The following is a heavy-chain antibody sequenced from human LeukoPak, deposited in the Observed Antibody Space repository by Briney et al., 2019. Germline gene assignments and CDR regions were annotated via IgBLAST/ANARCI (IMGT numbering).Heavy chain of an antibody. V-gene: IGHV3-30-3*01. CDR2: ISYNGNNK. D-gene: IGHD2-21*02. J-gene: IGHJ4*02. CDR3: ARQQWLLLVWMGSFDR. CDR1: GFTFSSYA. Sequence: GGSLRLSCAASGFTFSSYAMHWVRQAPGKGLEWVAVISYNGNNKYYADSVKGRFTISRDNSKNTLYLQMNSLRTGDTAVYYCARQQWLLLVWMGSFDRWGQGTLVTVSS.